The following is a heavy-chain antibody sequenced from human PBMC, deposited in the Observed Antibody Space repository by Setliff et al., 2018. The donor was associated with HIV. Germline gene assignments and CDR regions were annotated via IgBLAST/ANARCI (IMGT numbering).Heavy chain of an antibody. V-gene: IGHV3-11*06. J-gene: IGHJ6*02. CDR2: ISKSGDYS. D-gene: IGHD2-15*01. CDR3: AKTLPTLYPPHDYYFAMDV. CDR1: GFTFSDHY. Sequence: PGGSLRLSCAASGFTFSDHYMNWVRQAPGKGLEWVSYISKSGDYSNYADSVRGRFTISRDNAKNSLYLQMSSLRAEDTAVYYCAKTLPTLYPPHDYYFAMDVWGQGTTVTVSS.